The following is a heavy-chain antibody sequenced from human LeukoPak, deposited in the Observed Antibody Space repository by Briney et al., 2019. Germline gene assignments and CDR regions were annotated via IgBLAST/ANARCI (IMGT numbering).Heavy chain of an antibody. CDR3: ARDSGYSHFDY. Sequence: PSETLSLTCTVSGGSIRSSSHYWGWIRQPPGKGLEWIGSIYYSGSTNYNPSLKSRVTISVDTSKNQFSLRLSSVTAADTAVYYCARDSGYSHFDYWGQGTLVTVSS. D-gene: IGHD5-24*01. CDR1: GGSIRSSSHY. V-gene: IGHV4-39*07. CDR2: IYYSGST. J-gene: IGHJ4*02.